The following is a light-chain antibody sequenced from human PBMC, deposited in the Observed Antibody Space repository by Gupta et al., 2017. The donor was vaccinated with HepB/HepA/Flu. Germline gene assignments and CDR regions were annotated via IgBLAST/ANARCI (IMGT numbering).Light chain of an antibody. CDR1: QDIGND. Sequence: DIQMTQSPSSLSAFVGDRIAITCRASQDIGNDLGWYQQKPGKAPKRLIYGSYTLRSGVPSRFSGSGSGTEFTLTINSLRPEDFATYYCLQHNTYPWTFGPGTKVESK. J-gene: IGKJ1*01. V-gene: IGKV1-17*01. CDR3: LQHNTYPWT. CDR2: GSY.